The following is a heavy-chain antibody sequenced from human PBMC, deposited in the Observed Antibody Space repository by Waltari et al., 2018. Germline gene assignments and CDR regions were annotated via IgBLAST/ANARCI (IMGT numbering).Heavy chain of an antibody. CDR3: ARVGYCSSTSCSRGAFDI. CDR2: IIPIFGTA. CDR1: GGTFSSYA. V-gene: IGHV1-69*01. D-gene: IGHD2-2*01. J-gene: IGHJ3*02. Sequence: QVQLVQSGAEVKKPGSSVKVSCKASGGTFSSYALSWVRQAPGPGLEWMGGIIPIFGTANYAQKFQGRVTITADESTSTAYMELSSLRSEDTAVYYCARVGYCSSTSCSRGAFDIWGQGTMVTVSS.